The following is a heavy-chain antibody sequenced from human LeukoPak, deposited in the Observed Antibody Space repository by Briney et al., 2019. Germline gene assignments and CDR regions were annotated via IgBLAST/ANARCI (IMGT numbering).Heavy chain of an antibody. Sequence: SETLSLTCTVSGGSISSGGYYWSWLRQHPGKGLEWIGYIYYSGSTYYNPSLKSRVTISVDTSKNQFSLKLSSVAAADTAVYYCARASGGASFDYWGQGTLVTVSS. J-gene: IGHJ4*02. D-gene: IGHD1-14*01. CDR2: IYYSGST. CDR1: GGSISSGGYY. V-gene: IGHV4-31*03. CDR3: ARASGGASFDY.